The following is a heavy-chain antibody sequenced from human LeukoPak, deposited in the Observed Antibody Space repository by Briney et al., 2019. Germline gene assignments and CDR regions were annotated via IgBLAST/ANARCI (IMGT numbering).Heavy chain of an antibody. CDR2: INPNSGGT. Sequence: GASVKVSCKASGYTSTGYYMHWVRQAPGQGLEWMGWINPNSGGTNYAQKFQGWVTMTRDTSISTAYMELSRLRSDDTAVYYCARGTPRNQLLLYHFDYWGQGTLVTVSS. V-gene: IGHV1-2*04. D-gene: IGHD2-2*02. CDR1: GYTSTGYY. CDR3: ARGTPRNQLLLYHFDY. J-gene: IGHJ4*02.